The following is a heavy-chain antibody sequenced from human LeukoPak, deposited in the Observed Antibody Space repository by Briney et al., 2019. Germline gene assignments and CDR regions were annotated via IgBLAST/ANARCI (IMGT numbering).Heavy chain of an antibody. CDR1: GASIRTGIYY. Sequence: SQTLSLTCSVSGASIRTGIYYWSWIRQPPGNGLEWIGYIFPPGSTYYNPSLKSRVTISLDGSKNQFSLSLLSVTAADTAVYYCARMYYDSSGYPSAHNWFDPWGPGTLVTVSS. CDR2: IFPPGST. J-gene: IGHJ5*02. CDR3: ARMYYDSSGYPSAHNWFDP. D-gene: IGHD3-22*01. V-gene: IGHV4-30-2*01.